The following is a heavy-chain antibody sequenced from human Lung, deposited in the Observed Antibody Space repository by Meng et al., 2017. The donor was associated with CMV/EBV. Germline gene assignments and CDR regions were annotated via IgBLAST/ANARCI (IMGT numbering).Heavy chain of an antibody. D-gene: IGHD5-18*01. Sequence: SCAASGFTFSPYRMNWVRQAPGKGLEWVSSISSSSSYIYYADSVKGRFTISRDNAKNSLYLQMNSLRAEDTAVYYCTCKGYSYGDDAFDIWGQGTXV. CDR2: ISSSSSYI. CDR3: TCKGYSYGDDAFDI. CDR1: GFTFSPYR. V-gene: IGHV3-21*01. J-gene: IGHJ3*02.